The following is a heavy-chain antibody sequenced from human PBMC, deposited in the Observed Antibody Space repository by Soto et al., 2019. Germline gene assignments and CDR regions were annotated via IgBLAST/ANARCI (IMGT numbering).Heavy chain of an antibody. CDR3: ARAYDFWSGSPFDY. Sequence: PSETLSLTCAVYGGSFSGYYWSWIRQPPGKGLEWIGEINHSGSTNYNPSLKSRVTISVDTSKNQFSLKLSSVTAADTAVYYCARAYDFWSGSPFDYWGQGTLVTVSS. CDR2: INHSGST. D-gene: IGHD3-3*01. CDR1: GGSFSGYY. V-gene: IGHV4-34*01. J-gene: IGHJ4*02.